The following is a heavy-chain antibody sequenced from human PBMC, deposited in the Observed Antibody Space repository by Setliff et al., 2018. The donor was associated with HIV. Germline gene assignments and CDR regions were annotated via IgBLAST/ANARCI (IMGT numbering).Heavy chain of an antibody. CDR3: AKARYSSSWYFIDY. CDR2: ISSSSRSK. Sequence: GGSLRLSCEASGFTFSTYSMNWVRQVPGKGLEWVSSISSSSRSKYYADSVKGRFTISRDNSKNSQYLQMNSLRAEDTALYYCAKARYSSSWYFIDYWGQGTLVTVSS. CDR1: GFTFSTYS. J-gene: IGHJ4*02. V-gene: IGHV3-21*04. D-gene: IGHD6-13*01.